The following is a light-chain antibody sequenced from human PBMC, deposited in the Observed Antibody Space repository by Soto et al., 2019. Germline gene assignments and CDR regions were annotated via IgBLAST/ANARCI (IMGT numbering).Light chain of an antibody. V-gene: IGKV3-15*01. Sequence: EIVMTQSPATLSVSPGERATLSCRASQSVSSNLAWYQQKPGQAPRLLIYGASTRATGIPARFSGSGSGTEFTLTISSLQSEDFAVYYCQQSGSTFGQGTKVEIK. CDR3: QQSGST. CDR2: GAS. CDR1: QSVSSN. J-gene: IGKJ1*01.